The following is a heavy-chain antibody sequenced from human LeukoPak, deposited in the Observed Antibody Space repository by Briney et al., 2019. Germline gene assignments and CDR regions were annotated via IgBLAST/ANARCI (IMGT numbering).Heavy chain of an antibody. V-gene: IGHV3-48*03. J-gene: IGHJ6*02. CDR1: GFTFSNYE. D-gene: IGHD3-10*01. CDR2: IGGSGVTK. Sequence: PGGSLRLSCAASGFTFSNYEMTWVRQAPGKGPEWISYIGGSGVTKRYADSVKGRFSISRDNAKNSLDLQMNSLRVEDTGVYYCARADYYGSPGHFGMDVWGRGTTVTVSS. CDR3: ARADYYGSPGHFGMDV.